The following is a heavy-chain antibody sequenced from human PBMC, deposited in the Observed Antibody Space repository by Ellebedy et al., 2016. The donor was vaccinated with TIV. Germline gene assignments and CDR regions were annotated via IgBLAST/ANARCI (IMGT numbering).Heavy chain of an antibody. CDR1: GFTFSNYA. D-gene: IGHD5-24*01. J-gene: IGHJ4*02. Sequence: GESLKISCAASGFTFSNYAMSWVRQAPGKGLEWVSGISAGGGSTYYADSEKGRCTISRDNSKNILYLQMNSLRAEDTAIYYCAKPRGRLATIPPDYWGQGTLVTVSS. CDR2: ISAGGGST. CDR3: AKPRGRLATIPPDY. V-gene: IGHV3-23*01.